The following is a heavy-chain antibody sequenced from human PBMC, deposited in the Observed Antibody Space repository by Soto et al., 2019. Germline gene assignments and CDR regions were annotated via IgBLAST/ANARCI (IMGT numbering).Heavy chain of an antibody. CDR3: ASQYCSSSSCYFDY. CDR1: GYRFTSYW. Sequence: GESLKISCKGSGYRFTSYWIGWVRQMPGRGPEWMGIIYPGDSDTRYSPSFQGQVTISADKSISTAYLQWSSLKASDTAMYYCASQYCSSSSCYFDYWGQGTLVTVS. D-gene: IGHD2-2*01. V-gene: IGHV5-51*01. J-gene: IGHJ4*02. CDR2: IYPGDSDT.